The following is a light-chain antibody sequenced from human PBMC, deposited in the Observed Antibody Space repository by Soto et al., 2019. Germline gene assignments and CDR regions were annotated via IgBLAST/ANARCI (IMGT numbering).Light chain of an antibody. CDR3: TSYACSNNFV. CDR1: SSDVGGYNY. J-gene: IGLJ1*01. V-gene: IGLV2-8*01. Sequence: QSALTQPPSASGSPGQSVTISCTGTSSDVGGYNYVSWYQQHPGKAPKLMIYGVSKRPSGVPDRFSGSKSGTTASLTVSGLQAEDEADYYCTSYACSNNFVFGTGTKVTVL. CDR2: GVS.